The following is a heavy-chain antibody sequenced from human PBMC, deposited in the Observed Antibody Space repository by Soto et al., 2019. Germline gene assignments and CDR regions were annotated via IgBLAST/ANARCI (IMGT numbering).Heavy chain of an antibody. Sequence: SETLSLTCTVSGGSISSSSYYWGWIRQPPGKGLEWIGCIYYSGSTYYNPSLKSRVTISVDTSKNQFSLKLSSVTAADTAVYYCARPRGYYYASGSVGGWFDPWGQGTLVTVSS. D-gene: IGHD3-10*01. CDR1: GGSISSSSYY. V-gene: IGHV4-39*01. CDR3: ARPRGYYYASGSVGGWFDP. CDR2: IYYSGST. J-gene: IGHJ5*02.